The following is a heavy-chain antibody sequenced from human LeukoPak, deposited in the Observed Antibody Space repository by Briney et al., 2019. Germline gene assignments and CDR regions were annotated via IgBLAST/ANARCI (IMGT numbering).Heavy chain of an antibody. V-gene: IGHV1-2*02. J-gene: IGHJ4*02. Sequence: GASVKVSCKASGYTFTGYYIHWVRQAPGQGLEWMGWINPNSGGTNYAQKFQGGATMTRDTSISTAYMELSRLRSDDTAVYYCARDRGSVPAAFWGQGTLVTVSS. CDR1: GYTFTGYY. CDR3: ARDRGSVPAAF. D-gene: IGHD2-2*01. CDR2: INPNSGGT.